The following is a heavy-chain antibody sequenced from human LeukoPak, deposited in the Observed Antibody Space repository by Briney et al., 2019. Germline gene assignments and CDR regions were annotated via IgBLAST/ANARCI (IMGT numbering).Heavy chain of an antibody. CDR2: ISYTGST. D-gene: IGHD3-22*01. CDR1: GGSISSYY. V-gene: IGHV4-59*01. Sequence: SETLSLTCTVSGGSISSYYWSWVRQPPGKGLEWIGYISYTGSTTYNPSLKSRVSISVDTSKNQFSLKLSSVTAADTAVYYCARSGYDSSGYPDYWGQGTLVTVSS. CDR3: ARSGYDSSGYPDY. J-gene: IGHJ4*02.